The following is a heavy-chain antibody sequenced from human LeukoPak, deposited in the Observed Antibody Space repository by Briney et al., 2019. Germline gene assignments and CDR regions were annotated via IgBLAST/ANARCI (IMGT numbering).Heavy chain of an antibody. CDR2: VYYSQST. D-gene: IGHD6-13*01. V-gene: IGHV4-59*13. J-gene: IGHJ4*02. CDR3: ARGTSDSWSQYFDY. Sequence: SETLSLTCTVSGGSIRSYYWSWIRQPPGKGLEWIGNVYYSQSTNYNPSLKSRVTISVDTSQNQFSLKLISVTAADTAVYYCARGTSDSWSQYFDYWGQGTLVTVSS. CDR1: GGSIRSYY.